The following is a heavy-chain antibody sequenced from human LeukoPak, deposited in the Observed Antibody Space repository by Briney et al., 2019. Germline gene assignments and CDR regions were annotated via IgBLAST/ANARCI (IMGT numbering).Heavy chain of an antibody. CDR2: IWYDGSNK. J-gene: IGHJ4*02. CDR1: GFTFSSYG. Sequence: GRSLRLSCAASGFTFSSYGMHWVRQAPGKGLEWVAVIWYDGSNKYYADSVKGRFTISRDNSKNTLYLQMNSLRAEDTAVYYCAKGGSSWSGGYFDYWGQGTLVTVSS. CDR3: AKGGSSWSGGYFDY. V-gene: IGHV3-33*06. D-gene: IGHD6-13*01.